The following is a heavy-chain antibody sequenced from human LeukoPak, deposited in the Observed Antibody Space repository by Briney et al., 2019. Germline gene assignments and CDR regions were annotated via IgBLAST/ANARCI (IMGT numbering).Heavy chain of an antibody. CDR2: IYSGGST. CDR3: ASSHKG. J-gene: IGHJ4*02. V-gene: IGHV3-53*01. Sequence: PGGSLRLSCAASGFTFSSYAMHWVRQAPGKGLEWVSVIYSGGSTYYADSVKGRFTISRDNSKNTLYLQMNSLRAEDTAVYYCASSHKGWGQGTLVTVSS. CDR1: GFTFSSYA.